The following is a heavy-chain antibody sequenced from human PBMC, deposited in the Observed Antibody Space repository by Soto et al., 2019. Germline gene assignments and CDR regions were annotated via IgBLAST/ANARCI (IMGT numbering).Heavy chain of an antibody. CDR1: GFTFDDYA. V-gene: IGHV3-9*01. CDR2: ISWNSGSI. J-gene: IGHJ4*02. CDR3: AKALIFGVVSEFDY. Sequence: EVQLVESGGGLVQPGRSLRLSCAASGFTFDDYAMHWVRQAPGKGLEWVSGISWNSGSIGYADSVKGRFTISRDNAKNALYPQMNSLRAEDTALYYCAKALIFGVVSEFDYWGQGTLVTVSS. D-gene: IGHD3-3*01.